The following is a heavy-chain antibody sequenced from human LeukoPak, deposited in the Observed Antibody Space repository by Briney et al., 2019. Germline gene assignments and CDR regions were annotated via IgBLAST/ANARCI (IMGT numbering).Heavy chain of an antibody. V-gene: IGHV3-48*03. CDR1: GFTLGSHE. J-gene: IGHJ4*02. D-gene: IGHD2-2*01. Sequence: GGSLRLSYAASGFTLGSHEISWVRQAPGKGLEWVSYISSSGTTIYYADSVKGRFTISRDNAKNSLYLQMNSLRAEDTAVYYCARLPRVQYYFDCWGQGTLVTVSS. CDR2: ISSSGTTI. CDR3: ARLPRVQYYFDC.